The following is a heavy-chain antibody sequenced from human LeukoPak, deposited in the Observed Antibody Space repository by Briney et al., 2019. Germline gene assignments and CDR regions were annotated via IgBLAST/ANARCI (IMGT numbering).Heavy chain of an antibody. CDR3: AKGFGIAWYVFLFDY. CDR1: GGSISSYY. V-gene: IGHV4-59*01. CDR2: IYYSGST. D-gene: IGHD6-13*01. Sequence: SETLSLTCTVSGGSISSYYWSWIRQPPGKGLEWIGYIYYSGSTNYNPSLKSRVTISVDTSKNQLSLNLNSVTAADTAVYYCAKGFGIAWYVFLFDYWGQGSLVTVSS. J-gene: IGHJ4*02.